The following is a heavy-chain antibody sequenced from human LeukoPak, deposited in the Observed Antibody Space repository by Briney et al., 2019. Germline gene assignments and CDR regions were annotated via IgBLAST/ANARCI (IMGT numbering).Heavy chain of an antibody. CDR1: GYTFTGYY. CDR3: ATHYYDSSGFVDYFDY. CDR2: INPNSGGT. Sequence: GASVTVSFKASGYTFTGYYMHWVRQAPGQGREWMGWINPNSGGTNYPQKFQGRVTMTRDTSISTAYMELSRLRSDDAAVYYCATHYYDSSGFVDYFDYWGQGTLVTVSS. V-gene: IGHV1-2*02. D-gene: IGHD3-22*01. J-gene: IGHJ4*02.